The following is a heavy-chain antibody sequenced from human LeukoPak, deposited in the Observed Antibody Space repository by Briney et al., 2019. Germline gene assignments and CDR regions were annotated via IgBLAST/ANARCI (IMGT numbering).Heavy chain of an antibody. Sequence: GGSLRLSCAASGFTFSTYWMHWVRQAPGKGLVWVSRINSYGSSTSYADSVKGRFTISRDNAKNTLYLQMNSLRAEDTAVYYCAGGGVYSSSSSDYWGQGTLVTV. V-gene: IGHV3-74*01. J-gene: IGHJ4*02. CDR2: INSYGSST. CDR1: GFTFSTYW. CDR3: AGGGVYSSSSSDY. D-gene: IGHD6-6*01.